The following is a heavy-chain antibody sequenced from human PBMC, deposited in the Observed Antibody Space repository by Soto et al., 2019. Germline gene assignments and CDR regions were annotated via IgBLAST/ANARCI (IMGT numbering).Heavy chain of an antibody. CDR3: ASTSRTYDFWSGNVDYFDY. CDR1: GYSFTSYW. J-gene: IGHJ4*02. V-gene: IGHV5-10-1*01. Sequence: GESLKISCKGSGYSFTSYWISWVRQMPGKGLEWMGRIDPSDSYTNYSPSFQGHVTISADKSISTAYLQWSSLKASDTAMYYCASTSRTYDFWSGNVDYFDYWGQGTLVTVSS. D-gene: IGHD3-3*01. CDR2: IDPSDSYT.